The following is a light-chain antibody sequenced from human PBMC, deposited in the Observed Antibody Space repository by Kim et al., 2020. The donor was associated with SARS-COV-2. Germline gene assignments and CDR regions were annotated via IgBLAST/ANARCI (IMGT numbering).Light chain of an antibody. CDR1: SSNIGAGYD. J-gene: IGLJ3*02. CDR2: GNN. CDR3: QSYDVSLSGV. Sequence: GQRVTNSCTGSSSNIGAGYDVHWYQQLPGTAPKLLIYGNNNRPSGVPDRFSGSKSGTSASLAITGLQTEDEADYHCQSYDVSLSGVFGGGTQLTVL. V-gene: IGLV1-40*01.